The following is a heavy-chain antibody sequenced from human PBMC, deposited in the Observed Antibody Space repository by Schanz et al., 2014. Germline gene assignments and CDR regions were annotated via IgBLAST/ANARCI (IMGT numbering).Heavy chain of an antibody. D-gene: IGHD6-13*01. CDR1: GYTFTGYY. Sequence: QVQLVQSGAEVKKPGASVRVSCKASGYTFTGYYMHWVRQAPGQGLEWMGQINPNSGATIYAQNFQGRVTMTRDTSISTAYMELSRLRSDDTAVYYCARNIIATARAYDIWGQGTTVAVSS. J-gene: IGHJ6*02. CDR3: ARNIIATARAYDI. CDR2: INPNSGAT. V-gene: IGHV1-2*06.